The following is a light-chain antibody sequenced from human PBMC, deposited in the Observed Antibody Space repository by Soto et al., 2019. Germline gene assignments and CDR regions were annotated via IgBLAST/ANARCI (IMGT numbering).Light chain of an antibody. J-gene: IGKJ4*01. CDR1: QSITTF. CDR3: QQYSTYPLT. CDR2: DAS. V-gene: IGKV1-5*01. Sequence: DIQMTQSPSTLSASIGDRVTITCRASQSITTFLAWSQQKPGKAPQILIYDASKLEPGVPSRLSGGGSGTEFTLTISSLQPDDFATYYCQQYSTYPLTFCGGNRVECK.